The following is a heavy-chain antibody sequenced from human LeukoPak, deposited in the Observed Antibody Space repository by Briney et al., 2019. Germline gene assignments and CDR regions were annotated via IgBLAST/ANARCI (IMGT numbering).Heavy chain of an antibody. CDR1: GYTFTIYG. D-gene: IGHD5-24*01. CDR2: ISAYNGNT. CDR3: ARGDVEMATIQFDY. J-gene: IGHJ4*02. Sequence: GASVTVSCTASGYTFTIYGISWVRQAPGQGLEWMGWISAYNGNTNYAQKLQGRVTMTTDTSTSTAYMELRSLRSDDTAVYYCARGDVEMATIQFDYWGQGTLVTVSS. V-gene: IGHV1-18*01.